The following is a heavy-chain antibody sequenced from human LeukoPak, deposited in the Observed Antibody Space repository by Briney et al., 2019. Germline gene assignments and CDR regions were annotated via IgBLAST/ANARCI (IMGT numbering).Heavy chain of an antibody. CDR3: ARSGGTVSGNYERATLDY. J-gene: IGHJ4*02. Sequence: SQTLSLTCDISGDSVSSNGAAWNWIRQSPSRGLEWLGRTYYRSKWYNDYAVSLKSRVTINADTSKNHFSLQLNSVTPEDTAVYYCARSGGTVSGNYERATLDYWGQGTLVTVSS. V-gene: IGHV6-1*01. CDR2: TYYRSKWYN. D-gene: IGHD1-26*01. CDR1: GDSVSSNGAA.